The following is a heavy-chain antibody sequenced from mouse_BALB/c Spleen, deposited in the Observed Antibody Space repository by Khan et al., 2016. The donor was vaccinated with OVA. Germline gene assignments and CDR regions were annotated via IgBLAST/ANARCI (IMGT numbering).Heavy chain of an antibody. CDR1: GYTFTNYV. J-gene: IGHJ3*01. V-gene: IGHV1S136*01. CDR2: INPVNDGI. D-gene: IGHD4-1*01. Sequence: VQLQQSGPDLVKPGASVKMSCKASGYTFTNYVMHWVKQKPGQGLEWIGYINPVNDGIRSNEKFKGKATLPSDKSSNTAYMELSSLTSEDSAVYYCAREASNGDCSLAYWGQGTLVTVSA. CDR3: AREASNGDCSLAY.